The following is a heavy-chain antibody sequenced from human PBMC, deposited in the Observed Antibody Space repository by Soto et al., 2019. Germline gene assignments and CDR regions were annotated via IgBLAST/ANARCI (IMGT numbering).Heavy chain of an antibody. J-gene: IGHJ4*02. V-gene: IGHV3-23*01. Sequence: EVQLLESGGGLVQPGGSLRLSCAASGFTFSSYAMSWVRQAPGKGLEWVSAISGSGGSTYYADSVKGRFTISRDNSKNALHLQMNSLRAEDAAVSYGAKGQGWFGACVYGGQGTLVTVSS. CDR1: GFTFSSYA. CDR2: ISGSGGST. CDR3: AKGQGWFGACVY. D-gene: IGHD3-10*01.